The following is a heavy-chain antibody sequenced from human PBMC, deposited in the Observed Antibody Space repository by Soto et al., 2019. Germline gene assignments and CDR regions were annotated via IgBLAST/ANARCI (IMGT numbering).Heavy chain of an antibody. J-gene: IGHJ4*02. V-gene: IGHV1-69*02. CDR2: IIPILGIA. Sequence: QVQLVQSGAEVKKPGSSVKVSCKASGGTFSSYSISWVRQAPGQGLEWMGRIIPILGIANYAQKFQGRVTITADKTTSTAYMELSSLRSEDTAVYYCASSSRVLLDYWGQGTLVTVSS. CDR1: GGTFSSYS. D-gene: IGHD3-10*01. CDR3: ASSSRVLLDY.